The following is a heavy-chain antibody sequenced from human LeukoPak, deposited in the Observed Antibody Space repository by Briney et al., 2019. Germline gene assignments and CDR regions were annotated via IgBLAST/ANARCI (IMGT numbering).Heavy chain of an antibody. CDR3: AREDFSDATGFYSYALDV. V-gene: IGHV1-69*04. Sequence: SVKVSCKASGGTFSSYAISWVRQAPGQGLEWMGRIIPILGIANYAQKFQGRVTITADKSTSTAYMELSSLRSDDTAVYYCAREDFSDATGFYSYALDVWGQGTTVTVSS. J-gene: IGHJ6*02. CDR2: IIPILGIA. CDR1: GGTFSSYA. D-gene: IGHD2-15*01.